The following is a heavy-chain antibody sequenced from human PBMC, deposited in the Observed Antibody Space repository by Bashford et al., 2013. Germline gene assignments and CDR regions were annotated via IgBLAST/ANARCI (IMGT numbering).Heavy chain of an antibody. D-gene: IGHD4-17*01. CDR2: IFYSGAA. Sequence: SETLSLTCTVSGGSLSPYYWTWIRQPPGKGLEWIGYIFYSGAADYSPSLKSRVVISIDTSKSQFSLKLSSVTAADTAVYYCAVECAYGECEYWGRGTLVTVSS. V-gene: IGHV4-59*08. CDR1: GGSLSPYY. J-gene: IGHJ4*01. CDR3: AVECAYGECEY.